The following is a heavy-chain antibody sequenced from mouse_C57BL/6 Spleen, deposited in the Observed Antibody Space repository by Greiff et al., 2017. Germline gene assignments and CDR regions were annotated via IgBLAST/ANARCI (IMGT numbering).Heavy chain of an antibody. V-gene: IGHV5-9-1*02. D-gene: IGHD4-1*02. Sequence: EVQVVESGEGLVKPGGSLKLSCAASGFTFSSYAMSWVRQTPEKRLEWVAYISSGGDYIYYADTVKGRFTISRDNARNTLYLQMSSLKSEDTAMYYCTREQLGRMGFAYWGQGTLVTVSA. CDR1: GFTFSSYA. CDR3: TREQLGRMGFAY. J-gene: IGHJ3*01. CDR2: ISSGGDYI.